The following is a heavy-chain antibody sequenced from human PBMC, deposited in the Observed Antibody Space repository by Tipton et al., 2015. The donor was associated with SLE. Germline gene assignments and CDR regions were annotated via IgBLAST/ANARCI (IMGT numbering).Heavy chain of an antibody. J-gene: IGHJ6*02. CDR3: SSSWSFYYYYGMDV. CDR2: INHSGST. V-gene: IGHV4-34*01. CDR1: GGSFSGYY. D-gene: IGHD6-13*01. Sequence: TLSLTCAVYGGSFSGYYWSWIRQPPGKGLEWIGEINHSGSTNYNPSLKSRVTISVETSKNQFSLKLSSVTAADTAVYYCSSSWSFYYYYGMDVWGQGTTVTVSS.